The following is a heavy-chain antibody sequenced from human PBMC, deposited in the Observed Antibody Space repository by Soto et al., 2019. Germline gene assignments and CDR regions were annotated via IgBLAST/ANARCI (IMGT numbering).Heavy chain of an antibody. CDR1: GFTFTSSA. CDR3: AAGSQQAGPFDY. CDR2: IVVGSGNT. V-gene: IGHV1-58*02. Sequence: GASVNVSCKASGFTFTSSAMQWVRQARGQRLEWIGWIVVGSGNTNYAQKFQERVTITRDMSTSTAYMELSSLRSEDTAVYYCAAGSQQAGPFDYWGQGTLVTVSS. D-gene: IGHD6-13*01. J-gene: IGHJ4*02.